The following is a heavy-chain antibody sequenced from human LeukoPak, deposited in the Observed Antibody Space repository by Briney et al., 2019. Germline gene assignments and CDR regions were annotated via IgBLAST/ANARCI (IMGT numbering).Heavy chain of an antibody. CDR1: GGSFSGYY. Sequence: SETLSLTCAVYGGSFSGYYWSWIRQPPGKGLEWIGEINHSGSTNYNPSLKSRVTISVDTSRNQFSLKLSSVTAADTAVYYCARGLSAIVYWGQGTLVTVSS. V-gene: IGHV4-34*01. CDR2: INHSGST. D-gene: IGHD2-15*01. CDR3: ARGLSAIVY. J-gene: IGHJ4*02.